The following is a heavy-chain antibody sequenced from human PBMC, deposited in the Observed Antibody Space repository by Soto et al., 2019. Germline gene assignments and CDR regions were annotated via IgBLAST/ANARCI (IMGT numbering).Heavy chain of an antibody. J-gene: IGHJ3*02. D-gene: IGHD2-15*01. V-gene: IGHV3-23*01. CDR1: GFTFSSYA. CDR2: ISGSGGST. Sequence: GGSLRLSCAASGFTFSSYAMSWVRQAPGKGLEWVSAISGSGGSTYYADSVKGRFTISRDNSKNTLYLQMNSLRAEDTAVYYCAKGGYCSGGSCYIAFDNWGQGTMVTVSS. CDR3: AKGGYCSGGSCYIAFDN.